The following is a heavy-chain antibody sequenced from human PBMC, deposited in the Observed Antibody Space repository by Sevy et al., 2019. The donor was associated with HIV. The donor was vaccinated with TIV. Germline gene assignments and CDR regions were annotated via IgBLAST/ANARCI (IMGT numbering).Heavy chain of an antibody. CDR3: ARSKVYPGLFDY. Sequence: QSQTLSLTCTVSGGSISSGDYYWSWIRQPPGKGLEWIGYIYYSGSTYYNPSLKSRVTISVDTSKNQFSLKLSSVTAADTAVYYCARSKVYPGLFDYWGQGTLVTVSS. V-gene: IGHV4-30-4*01. D-gene: IGHD3-22*01. CDR2: IYYSGST. CDR1: GGSISSGDYY. J-gene: IGHJ4*02.